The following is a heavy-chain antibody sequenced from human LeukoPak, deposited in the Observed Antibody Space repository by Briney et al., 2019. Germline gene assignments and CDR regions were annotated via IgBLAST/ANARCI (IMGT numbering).Heavy chain of an antibody. CDR2: IKKDGSEK. CDR3: ARDVPGCSIHPLYAFDI. V-gene: IGHV3-7*01. CDR1: GFTFSNYW. Sequence: GGSLRLSCAASGFTFSNYWMSWVRQAPGKGLEWVANIKKDGSEKYYVDSVKGRFTISRDNSENSLYLQMNSLRVADTAVYYCARDVPGCSIHPLYAFDIWGQGTMVTVSS. J-gene: IGHJ3*02. D-gene: IGHD6-13*01.